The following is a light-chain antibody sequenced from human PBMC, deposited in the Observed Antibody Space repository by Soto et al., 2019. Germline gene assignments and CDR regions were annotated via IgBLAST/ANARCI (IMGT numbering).Light chain of an antibody. J-gene: IGLJ2*01. CDR1: SSDVGSYNV. Sequence: QSALTQPASVSGSPGQSITISCTGTSSDVGSYNVVSWYQQHPGKAPKLMIYEGSKRPSGVSNRFSGSKSGNTASLTISGLQAEDEADYYCCLYAGSSTLVFGGGTKLTVL. CDR3: CLYAGSSTLV. CDR2: EGS. V-gene: IGLV2-23*01.